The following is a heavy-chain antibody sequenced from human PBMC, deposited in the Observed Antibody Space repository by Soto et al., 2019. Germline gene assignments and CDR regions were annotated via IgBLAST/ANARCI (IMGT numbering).Heavy chain of an antibody. CDR2: ISYDGSNK. D-gene: IGHD2-15*01. Sequence: PGGSLRLSCAASGFTFSSYGMHWVREAPGKGLEWVAVISYDGSNKYYADSVKGRFTISRDNSKNTLYLQMNSLRAEDTAVYCCAKDLSHCSGGSCYSLYYWGQGTLVTVSS. V-gene: IGHV3-30*18. CDR1: GFTFSSYG. J-gene: IGHJ4*02. CDR3: AKDLSHCSGGSCYSLYY.